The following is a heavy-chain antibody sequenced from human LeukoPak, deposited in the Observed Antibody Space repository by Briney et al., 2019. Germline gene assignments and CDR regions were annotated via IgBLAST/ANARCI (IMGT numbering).Heavy chain of an antibody. CDR3: AKMGTYDAPY. D-gene: IGHD1-14*01. J-gene: IGHJ4*02. Sequence: PGGSLRLSCAASGFTFSSYSMNWVRQAPGKGLEWVSFISSSDNTMKYADSVKGRFTISRDNSKNTLYLQMNSLRAEDTAVYYCAKMGTYDAPYWGQGTLVTVSS. V-gene: IGHV3-48*01. CDR1: GFTFSSYS. CDR2: ISSSDNTM.